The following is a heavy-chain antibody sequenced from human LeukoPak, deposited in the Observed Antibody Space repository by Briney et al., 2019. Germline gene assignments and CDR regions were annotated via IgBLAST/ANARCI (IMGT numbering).Heavy chain of an antibody. Sequence: ASVKVSCKASGGTFSSYGISWVRQAPGQGLEWMGWISAYNGNTNYAQKLQGRVTMTTDTSTSTAYMELRSLRSDDTAVYYCARHGSGGSYYYYYMDVWGKGTTVTISS. J-gene: IGHJ6*03. D-gene: IGHD3-10*01. CDR3: ARHGSGGSYYYYYMDV. CDR2: ISAYNGNT. CDR1: GGTFSSYG. V-gene: IGHV1-18*01.